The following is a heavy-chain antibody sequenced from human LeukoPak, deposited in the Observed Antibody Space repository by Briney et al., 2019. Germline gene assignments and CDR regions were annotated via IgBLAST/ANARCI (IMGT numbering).Heavy chain of an antibody. Sequence: PGGSLRLSCAASGLTFSSHWMHWVRHAPGKGLVWVSRITNDGSSTTYADSVKGRFTISRDNAKNMLYLQVNSLRAEDTAVYYCATQQRGNPAYWGQRTLVTVSS. D-gene: IGHD1-14*01. CDR1: GLTFSSHW. CDR3: ATQQRGNPAY. V-gene: IGHV3-74*01. CDR2: ITNDGSST. J-gene: IGHJ4*02.